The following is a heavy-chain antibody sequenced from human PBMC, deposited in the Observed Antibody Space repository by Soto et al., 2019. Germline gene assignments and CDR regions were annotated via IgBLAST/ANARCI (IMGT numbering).Heavy chain of an antibody. CDR2: IGTAGDT. Sequence: EVQLVESGGGLVQPGGSLRLSCAASGFTFSSYDMHWVRQATGKGLEWVSAIGTAGDTYYPGSVKGRFTISRENAKNSLYLQMNSLRAGDTAVYYCGRSPSRYSYWYFDLWGRGTLVTVSS. D-gene: IGHD2-15*01. CDR1: GFTFSSYD. J-gene: IGHJ2*01. CDR3: GRSPSRYSYWYFDL. V-gene: IGHV3-13*01.